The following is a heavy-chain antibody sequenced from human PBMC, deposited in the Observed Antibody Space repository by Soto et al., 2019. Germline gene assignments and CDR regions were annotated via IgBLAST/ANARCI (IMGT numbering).Heavy chain of an antibody. CDR2: MNPNRGNT. CDR1: GYTFTSYD. V-gene: IGHV1-8*01. CDR3: ARGSGGELHDP. Sequence: QVQLEQTGAEVKKPGASVKVSCKASGYTFTSYDINWVRQATGQGLEWMGWMNPNRGNTGYAQKFQGRVTMTRDTSIGTAYMELSSLRAEDTAVYYCARGSGGELHDPWGQGTLFAVSS. D-gene: IGHD1-7*01. J-gene: IGHJ5*02.